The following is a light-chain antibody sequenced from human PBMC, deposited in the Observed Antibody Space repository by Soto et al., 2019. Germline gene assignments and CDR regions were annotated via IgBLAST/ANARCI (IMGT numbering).Light chain of an antibody. Sequence: EIVLTQSPGTLSFSPGERATLSCRASQSVSSSYLAWYQQKPGQAPRLLIYGASSRATGIPDRFSGSGSGTDFTLTISRLEPEHFAVYYCQQYGSSPRTFGQGTKVDVK. CDR1: QSVSSSY. CDR2: GAS. J-gene: IGKJ1*01. CDR3: QQYGSSPRT. V-gene: IGKV3-20*01.